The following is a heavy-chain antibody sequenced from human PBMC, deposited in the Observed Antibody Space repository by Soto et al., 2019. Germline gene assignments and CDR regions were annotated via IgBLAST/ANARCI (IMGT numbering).Heavy chain of an antibody. CDR3: ARVGVPYYPTYYFDY. Sequence: SVKVSCKASGGTFSSYAISWVRQAPGQGLEWMGGIIPIFGTANYAQKFQGRVTITADESTSTAYMELSSLRSEDTAVYYCARVGVPYYPTYYFDYWGQGTLVTVSS. J-gene: IGHJ4*02. V-gene: IGHV1-69*13. CDR2: IIPIFGTA. CDR1: GGTFSSYA. D-gene: IGHD3-22*01.